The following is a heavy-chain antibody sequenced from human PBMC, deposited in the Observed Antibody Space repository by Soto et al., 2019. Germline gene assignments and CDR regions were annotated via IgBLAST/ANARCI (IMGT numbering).Heavy chain of an antibody. CDR2: IYTGDSDT. V-gene: IGHV5-51*01. Sequence: GSSLKIGCKSAEYIISNYWIALVRQLPGKGLGWMGIIYTGDSDTKYSPSFQGQVTISADRSISTAYLQWSSLKASDTAMYYCATLDRSSSYFGFDYWGQGTVVTVSS. CDR3: ATLDRSSSYFGFDY. D-gene: IGHD6-13*01. J-gene: IGHJ4*02. CDR1: EYIISNYW.